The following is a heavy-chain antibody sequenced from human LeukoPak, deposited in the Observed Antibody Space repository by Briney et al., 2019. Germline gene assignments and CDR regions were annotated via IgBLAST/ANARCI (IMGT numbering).Heavy chain of an antibody. D-gene: IGHD3-22*01. CDR1: GGSFSGYY. Sequence: SETLSLTCAVYGGSFSGYYWSWTRQPPGKGLEWIGEINHSGSTNYNPSLKSRVTISVDTSKNQFSLKLSSVTAADTAVYYCAKAPYYYDSSGYHNAFDIWGQGTMVTVSS. J-gene: IGHJ3*02. CDR2: INHSGST. V-gene: IGHV4-34*01. CDR3: AKAPYYYDSSGYHNAFDI.